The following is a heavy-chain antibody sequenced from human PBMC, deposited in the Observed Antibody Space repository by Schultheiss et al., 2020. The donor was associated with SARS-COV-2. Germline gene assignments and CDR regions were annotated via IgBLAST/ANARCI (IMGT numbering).Heavy chain of an antibody. V-gene: IGHV4-59*08. CDR1: GGSISSYY. J-gene: IGHJ4*02. CDR2: IYYSGST. D-gene: IGHD1-1*01. CDR3: ARRRDWNDVFDY. Sequence: ETLSLTCTVSGGSISSYYWSWIRQPPGKGLEWIGYIYYSGSTTFNPSLESRVTISADTSQNQFSLKLTSVTAADTAVYYCARRRDWNDVFDYWGQGTLVTVSS.